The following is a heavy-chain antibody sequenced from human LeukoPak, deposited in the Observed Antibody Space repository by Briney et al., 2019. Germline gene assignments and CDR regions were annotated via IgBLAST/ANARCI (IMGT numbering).Heavy chain of an antibody. CDR1: GFTFTDYE. D-gene: IGHD2-15*01. J-gene: IGHJ6*03. CDR3: AKEGFYCSGGSCYSFYYYYMDV. Sequence: AGGSLRLSCAASGFTFTDYEMNWVRQAPGKGLEWVSYISSSGSTIYYADSVKGRFTISRDNSKNTLYLQMNSLRAEDTAVYYCAKEGFYCSGGSCYSFYYYYMDVWGKGTTVTVSS. V-gene: IGHV3-48*03. CDR2: ISSSGSTI.